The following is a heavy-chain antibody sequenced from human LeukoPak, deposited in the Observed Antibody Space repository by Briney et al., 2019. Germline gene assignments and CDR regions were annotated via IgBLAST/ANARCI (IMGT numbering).Heavy chain of an antibody. Sequence: ASVKVSCKASGYSFTTYDISWVRQAPGQGVDWMEWINTHTGSTKYAQNLQGRVTMTTDPSTSTAYKELRSLGSDDTAVYYCARGPGGCSGGSCYHDYWGQGNLVIVSS. V-gene: IGHV1-18*04. D-gene: IGHD2-15*01. J-gene: IGHJ4*02. CDR2: INTHTGST. CDR1: GYSFTTYD. CDR3: ARGPGGCSGGSCYHDY.